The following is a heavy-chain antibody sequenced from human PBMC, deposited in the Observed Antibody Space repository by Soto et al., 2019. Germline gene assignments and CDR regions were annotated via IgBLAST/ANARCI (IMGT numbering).Heavy chain of an antibody. CDR1: GFTFSSYA. V-gene: IGHV3-23*01. Sequence: LRLSCAASGFTFSSYAMSWVRQAPGKGLEWVSAISGSGGSTYYADSVKGRFTISRDNSKNTLYLQMNSLRAEDTAVYYCATYYYGSGSYFDDYWGQGTLVTVSS. CDR2: ISGSGGST. J-gene: IGHJ4*02. CDR3: ATYYYGSGSYFDDY. D-gene: IGHD3-10*01.